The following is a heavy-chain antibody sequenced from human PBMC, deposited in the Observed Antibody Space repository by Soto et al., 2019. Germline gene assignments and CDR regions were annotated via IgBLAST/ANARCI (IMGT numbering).Heavy chain of an antibody. CDR2: MNSDSGNG. V-gene: IGHV1-8*01. J-gene: IGHJ4*02. Sequence: ASVKFSCKTSGYKFADYNMNWVRQATGRGLECLGYMNSDSGNGGYAQKFQGRLTLTKXTXXSXXXMXLXXXRXDXTAVYCCARGSAFQRTGNSDFWGQGTPVTVSS. CDR1: GYKFADYN. D-gene: IGHD2-21*01. CDR3: ARGSAFQRTGNSDF.